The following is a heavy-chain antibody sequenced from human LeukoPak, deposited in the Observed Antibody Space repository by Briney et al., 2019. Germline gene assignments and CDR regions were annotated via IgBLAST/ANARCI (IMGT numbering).Heavy chain of an antibody. CDR1: GGSIFGYY. V-gene: IGHV4-4*07. CDR2: IYSSGTT. Sequence: SETLSLTFTVSGGSIFGYYWSWIRQPAGKGLEWIGRIYSSGTTNYNPSLESRVTMSVDTSKNQFSLKLSSVTAADTAVYYCAREGPITMVRGVNPTDYWGQGTLVTVSS. D-gene: IGHD3-10*01. CDR3: AREGPITMVRGVNPTDY. J-gene: IGHJ4*02.